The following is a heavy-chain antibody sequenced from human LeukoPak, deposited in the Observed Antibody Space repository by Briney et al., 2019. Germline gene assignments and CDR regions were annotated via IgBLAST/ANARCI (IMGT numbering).Heavy chain of an antibody. CDR1: GGSISSGGYY. CDR3: ASVIVATTTGYMDV. V-gene: IGHV4-30-2*01. D-gene: IGHD5-12*01. Sequence: SETLSLTCTVSGGSISSGGYYWSWIRQPPGKGLEWIGYVYHGVSTYYNPSLKSRVTILVDRSKNQFFLKLSSVTAADTAVYYCASVIVATTTGYMDVWGKGTTVTVSS. CDR2: VYHGVST. J-gene: IGHJ6*03.